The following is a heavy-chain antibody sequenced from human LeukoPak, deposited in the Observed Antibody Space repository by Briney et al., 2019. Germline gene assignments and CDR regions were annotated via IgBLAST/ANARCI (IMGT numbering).Heavy chain of an antibody. CDR2: IKQDGSEK. Sequence: PGGSLRLSCAASGFTFSSYWMSWVRQAPGKGLEWVANIKQDGSEKYYVDSVKGRFTISRDNAENSLYLQMNSLRAEDTAVYYCARDLGYSYGYWNYWGQGTLVTVSS. J-gene: IGHJ4*02. CDR1: GFTFSSYW. D-gene: IGHD5-18*01. CDR3: ARDLGYSYGYWNY. V-gene: IGHV3-7*01.